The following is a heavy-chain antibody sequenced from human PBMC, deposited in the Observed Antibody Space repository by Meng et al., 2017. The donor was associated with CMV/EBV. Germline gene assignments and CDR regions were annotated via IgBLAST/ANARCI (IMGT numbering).Heavy chain of an antibody. D-gene: IGHD3-16*01. J-gene: IGHJ4*02. Sequence: SETLSLTCTVSGGSISSSSYYGGWIRQPPGKGLEWIGSIYYSGSTYYNPSLKSRVTISVDTSKNQFSLKLRYVTAADTAVDYCATPVGAYYFDYWGQGTLVTVSS. CDR3: ATPVGAYYFDY. V-gene: IGHV4-39*07. CDR1: GGSISSSSYY. CDR2: IYYSGST.